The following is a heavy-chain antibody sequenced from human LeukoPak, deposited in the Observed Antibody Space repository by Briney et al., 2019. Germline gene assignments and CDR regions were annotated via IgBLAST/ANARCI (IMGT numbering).Heavy chain of an antibody. Sequence: GGSLRLSCVASGFTFSSYSMNWVRQAPGKGLEWVAFIRYDGSNKYNADSVKGRFTISRDNSKNTLYLQMNSLRAEDTALYYCAKGYGWEASYYYYYMDVWGKGTTVTISS. J-gene: IGHJ6*03. D-gene: IGHD1-26*01. CDR1: GFTFSSYS. CDR2: IRYDGSNK. CDR3: AKGYGWEASYYYYYMDV. V-gene: IGHV3-30*02.